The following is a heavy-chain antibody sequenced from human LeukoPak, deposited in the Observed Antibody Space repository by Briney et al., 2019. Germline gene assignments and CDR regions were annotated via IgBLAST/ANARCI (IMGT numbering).Heavy chain of an antibody. V-gene: IGHV3-21*01. J-gene: IGHJ3*02. D-gene: IGHD4-17*01. Sequence: GGSLRLSCAASGFTFSSYSMNWVRQAPGKGLEWVSSISSSSSYIYYADSVKGRFTISRDNAKNSLYLQMNSLRAEDTAVYYCAGIDYGDYDGAFDIWGQGTMVTVSS. CDR2: ISSSSSYI. CDR1: GFTFSSYS. CDR3: AGIDYGDYDGAFDI.